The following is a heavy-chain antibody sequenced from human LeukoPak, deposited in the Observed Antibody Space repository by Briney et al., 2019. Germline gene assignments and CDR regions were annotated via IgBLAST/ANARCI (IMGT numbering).Heavy chain of an antibody. V-gene: IGHV4-38-2*02. CDR1: GYSISSGYY. J-gene: IGHJ4*02. CDR2: IYHSGST. CDR3: ARDYRQLAVRY. D-gene: IGHD6-6*01. Sequence: SETLSLTCTVSGYSISSGYYWGWIRQPPGKGLEWIGRIYHSGSTYYNPSLKSRVTISVDTSKNQFSLKLSSVTAADTAVYYCARDYRQLAVRYWGQGTLVTVSS.